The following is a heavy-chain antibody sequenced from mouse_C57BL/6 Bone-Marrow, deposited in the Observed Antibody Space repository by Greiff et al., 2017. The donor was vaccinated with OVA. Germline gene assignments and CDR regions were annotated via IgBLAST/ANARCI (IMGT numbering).Heavy chain of an antibody. Sequence: VKLQQSDAELVKPGASVKISCKVSGYTFTDHTIHWMKQRPEQGLEWIGYIYPRDGSTKYNEKFKGKATLTADKSSSTAYMQLNSLTSEDSAVYFCARIPQGDYGSPLAMDYWGQGTSVTVSS. CDR2: IYPRDGST. CDR1: GYTFTDHT. CDR3: ARIPQGDYGSPLAMDY. D-gene: IGHD1-1*01. V-gene: IGHV1-78*01. J-gene: IGHJ4*01.